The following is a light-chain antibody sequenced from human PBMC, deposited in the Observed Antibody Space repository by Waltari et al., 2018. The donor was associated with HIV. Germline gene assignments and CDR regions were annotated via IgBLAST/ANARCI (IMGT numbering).Light chain of an antibody. J-gene: IGKJ2*02. CDR3: QQYYSIPRT. Sequence: DIVMTQSPDSLAVSLGERATINCKSSQSVLYSFTNRNYLGWYQHKPGQPPKLLSHWASTRESGVPDRFSGSGSGTDFNLTINSLQAEDVAVYYCQQYYSIPRTFGQGTKLEIK. V-gene: IGKV4-1*01. CDR2: WAS. CDR1: QSVLYSFTNRNY.